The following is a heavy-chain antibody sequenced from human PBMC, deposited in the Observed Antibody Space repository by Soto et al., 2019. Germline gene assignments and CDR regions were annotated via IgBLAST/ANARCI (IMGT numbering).Heavy chain of an antibody. V-gene: IGHV3-73*01. CDR3: TRSWMDRGVIPYYYYYMDV. CDR2: IRSKANSYAT. J-gene: IGHJ6*03. D-gene: IGHD3-10*01. CDR1: GFTFSGSA. Sequence: GGSLRLSCAASGFTFSGSAMHWVRQASGKGLEWVGRIRSKANSYATAYAASVKGRFTISRDDSKNTAYLQMNSLKTEDTAVYYCTRSWMDRGVIPYYYYYMDVWGKGTTVTVSS.